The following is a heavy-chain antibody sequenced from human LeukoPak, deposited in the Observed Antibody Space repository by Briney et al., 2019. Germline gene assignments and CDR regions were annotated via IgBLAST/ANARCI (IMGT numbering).Heavy chain of an antibody. D-gene: IGHD6-25*01. CDR1: GFTFSDYD. V-gene: IGHV3-21*06. CDR2: ISGRSSHM. Sequence: GGSLRLSCTASGFTFSDYDMNWVRLAPEKGLEWVSSISGRSSHMYYTDSAKGRFTISRDNAKNSLYLQMNSLRAEDTAVYYCARAFPPLRTSAAGDFWGQGTLVTVSS. CDR3: ARAFPPLRTSAAGDF. J-gene: IGHJ4*02.